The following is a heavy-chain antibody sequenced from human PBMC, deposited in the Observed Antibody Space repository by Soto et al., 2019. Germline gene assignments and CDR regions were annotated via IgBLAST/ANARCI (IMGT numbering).Heavy chain of an antibody. CDR3: ARDHSEQQLDPLFFDY. CDR1: GFTFSSYE. D-gene: IGHD6-13*01. J-gene: IGHJ4*02. V-gene: IGHV3-48*03. Sequence: EVQLVESGGGLVQPGGSLRLSCGASGFTFSSYEMDWVRQAPGKGLEWVSYISSSGSTRYYADSVKGRFTISRDNAKNSLYLQMNSLRAEDTAVYYCARDHSEQQLDPLFFDYWGEGTLVTVSS. CDR2: ISSSGSTR.